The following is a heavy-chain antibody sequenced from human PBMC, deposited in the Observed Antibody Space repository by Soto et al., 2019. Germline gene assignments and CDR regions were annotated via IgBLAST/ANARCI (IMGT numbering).Heavy chain of an antibody. CDR1: GGSISSYY. J-gene: IGHJ3*02. D-gene: IGHD3-3*02. CDR3: ARDVAMLGVVTLTDAFDI. CDR2: IYTSGST. Sequence: PSETLSLTCTVSGGSISSYYWSWIRQPAGKGLEWIGRIYTSGSTNYNPSLKSRVTMSVDTSKNQFSLKLSSVTAADTAVYYCARDVAMLGVVTLTDAFDIWGQGTMVTVSS. V-gene: IGHV4-4*07.